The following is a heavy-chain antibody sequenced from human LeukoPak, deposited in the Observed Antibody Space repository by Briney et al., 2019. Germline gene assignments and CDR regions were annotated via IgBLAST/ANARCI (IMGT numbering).Heavy chain of an antibody. CDR1: GGTFSSYA. CDR3: ARDRAYYYGSGSYYDFSGDAFDI. J-gene: IGHJ3*02. V-gene: IGHV1-69*06. Sequence: SVKVSCKASGGTFSSYAISWVRQAPGQGLEWMGGIIPIFGTANYAQKFQGRVTITADKSTSTAYMELSSLRSEDTAVYYCARDRAYYYGSGSYYDFSGDAFDIWGQGTMVTVSS. CDR2: IIPIFGTA. D-gene: IGHD3-10*01.